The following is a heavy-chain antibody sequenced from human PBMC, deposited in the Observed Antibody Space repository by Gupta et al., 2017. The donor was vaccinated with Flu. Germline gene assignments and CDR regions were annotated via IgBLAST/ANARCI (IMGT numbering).Heavy chain of an antibody. CDR2: IKQDGSEK. CDR3: ARVVSSGWYPNDY. J-gene: IGHJ4*02. Sequence: RQAPGKGLEWVANIKQDGSEKYYVDSVKGRFTISRDNAKNSLYLQMNSLRAEDTAVYYCARVVSSGWYPNDYWGQGTLVTVSS. V-gene: IGHV3-7*01. D-gene: IGHD6-19*01.